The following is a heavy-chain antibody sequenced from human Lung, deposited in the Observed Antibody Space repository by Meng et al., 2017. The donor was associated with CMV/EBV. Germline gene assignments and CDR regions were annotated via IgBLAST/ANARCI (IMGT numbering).Heavy chain of an antibody. Sequence: GEXXKISCTASGFTFDNYAMSWVRQAPGKGLEWVSVISGIGGNSYYAESVKGRFTVSRDNSKNTLYLHMNGLRADDTAVYYCAKAVVPVYYYYGMDVWGRGXTVTVSS. D-gene: IGHD2-15*01. CDR3: AKAVVPVYYYYGMDV. CDR2: ISGIGGNS. CDR1: GFTFDNYA. J-gene: IGHJ6*02. V-gene: IGHV3-23*01.